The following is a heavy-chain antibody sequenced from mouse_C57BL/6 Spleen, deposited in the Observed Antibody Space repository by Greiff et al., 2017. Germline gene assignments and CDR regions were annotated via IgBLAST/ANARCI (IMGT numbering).Heavy chain of an antibody. D-gene: IGHD1-1*01. CDR1: GYTFTSYW. CDR2: IYPGSGST. V-gene: IGHV1-55*01. Sequence: QVHVKQPGAELVKPGASVKMSCKASGYTFTSYWITWVKQRPGQGLEWIGDIYPGSGSTNYNEKFKSKATLTVDTSSSTAYMQLSSLTSEDSAVYYCAREGHYYGSSYMFAYWGQGTLVTVSA. J-gene: IGHJ3*01. CDR3: AREGHYYGSSYMFAY.